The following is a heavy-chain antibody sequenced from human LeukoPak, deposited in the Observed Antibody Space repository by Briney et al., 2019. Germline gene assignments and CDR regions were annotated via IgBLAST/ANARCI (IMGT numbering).Heavy chain of an antibody. J-gene: IGHJ4*02. V-gene: IGHV1-69*13. CDR2: IIPIFGTA. Sequence: ASVKVSCKASGGTFSSYAISWVRQAPGQGLEWMGGIIPIFGTANYAQKFQGRVTITADESTSTAYMGLSSLRSEDTAVYYCARGTYYDFWSGYPQPQFFDYWGQGTLVTVSS. CDR1: GGTFSSYA. CDR3: ARGTYYDFWSGYPQPQFFDY. D-gene: IGHD3-3*01.